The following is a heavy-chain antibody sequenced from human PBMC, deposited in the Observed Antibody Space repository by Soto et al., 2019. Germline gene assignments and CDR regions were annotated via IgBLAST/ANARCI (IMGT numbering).Heavy chain of an antibody. V-gene: IGHV6-1*01. Sequence: SQTLSLTCAISGDSVSTNSAAWNWIRQSPSRGLEWLGRTYYRSKWYNDYAVSVKSRITINPDTSKNQISLQLNSVTPEDTAVYYCASCRDIYGASCAHIVYRCLGILVTVSS. D-gene: IGHD5-12*01. CDR2: TYYRSKWYN. J-gene: IGHJ4*02. CDR1: GDSVSTNSAA. CDR3: ASCRDIYGASCAHIVY.